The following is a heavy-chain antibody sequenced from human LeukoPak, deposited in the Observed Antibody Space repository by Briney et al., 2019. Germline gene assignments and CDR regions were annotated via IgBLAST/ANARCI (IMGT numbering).Heavy chain of an antibody. CDR1: GFTFSSYA. D-gene: IGHD3-22*01. V-gene: IGHV3-23*01. CDR2: ISGSGGST. Sequence: GGSLRLSCAASGFTFSSYAMSWVRQAPGKGLEWVSAISGSGGSTYYADSVKGRFTISRDNSKNTLYLQMNSLRAEDTAVYYCARDLGEWLLLLDYWGQGTLVTVSS. CDR3: ARDLGEWLLLLDY. J-gene: IGHJ4*02.